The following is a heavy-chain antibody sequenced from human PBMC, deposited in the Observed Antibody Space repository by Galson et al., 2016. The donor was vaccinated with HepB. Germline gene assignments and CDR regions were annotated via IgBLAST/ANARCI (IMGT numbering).Heavy chain of an antibody. D-gene: IGHD2-2*01. J-gene: IGHJ6*02. CDR1: GGSFSGYY. Sequence: SETLSLTCAVYGGSFSGYYWNWIRQPPGKGLEWIGQINHSGSTNYNPSLKSRVIISLDTSKDQFSLKLSSVTAADTAVYYCVRNGGYQSVYYYGMDVWGQGTTVTVSS. CDR3: VRNGGYQSVYYYGMDV. CDR2: INHSGST. V-gene: IGHV4-34*01.